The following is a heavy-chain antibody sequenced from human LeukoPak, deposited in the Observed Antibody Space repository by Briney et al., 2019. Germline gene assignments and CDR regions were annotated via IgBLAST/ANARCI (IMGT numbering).Heavy chain of an antibody. Sequence: GGSLRLSCAASGFTFSSYGMHWVRQAPGKGLEWVAVISYDGSNKYYADSVKGRFTISRDNSKNTLYLQMNSLRAEDTAVYYCAKDLWDYSGSGSTFDYWGQGTLVTVSS. D-gene: IGHD3-10*01. V-gene: IGHV3-30*18. CDR3: AKDLWDYSGSGSTFDY. CDR1: GFTFSSYG. J-gene: IGHJ4*02. CDR2: ISYDGSNK.